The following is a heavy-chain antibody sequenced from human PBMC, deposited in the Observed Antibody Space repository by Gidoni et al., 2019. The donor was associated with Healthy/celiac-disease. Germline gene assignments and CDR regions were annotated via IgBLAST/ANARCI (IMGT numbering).Heavy chain of an antibody. D-gene: IGHD3-3*01. CDR2: ISGSGGST. CDR1: GFTVSSYA. Sequence: EVQLLESGGGLVQPGGSLRLSCAASGFTVSSYAMSWVRQAPGKGLEWVSAISGSGGSTYYADSVKGRFTISRDNSKNTLYLQMNSLRAEDTAVYYCAKDTPLRVLRFLEWLLGPDYWGQGTLVTVSS. V-gene: IGHV3-23*01. CDR3: AKDTPLRVLRFLEWLLGPDY. J-gene: IGHJ4*02.